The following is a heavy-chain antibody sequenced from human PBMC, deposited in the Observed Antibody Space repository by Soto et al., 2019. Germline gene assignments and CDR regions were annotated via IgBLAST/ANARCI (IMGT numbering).Heavy chain of an antibody. J-gene: IGHJ5*02. V-gene: IGHV3-23*01. Sequence: EVQLLASGGGLVQPGGSLRLSCAASGFTFSSYAMSWVRQAPGKGLEWVSAISGSGGSTYYADSVKGRFTISRDNSKNTLYLQMNSLRAEDTAVYYCAKGAFIVVVVAATNWFDPWGQGTLVTVSS. CDR2: ISGSGGST. D-gene: IGHD2-15*01. CDR1: GFTFSSYA. CDR3: AKGAFIVVVVAATNWFDP.